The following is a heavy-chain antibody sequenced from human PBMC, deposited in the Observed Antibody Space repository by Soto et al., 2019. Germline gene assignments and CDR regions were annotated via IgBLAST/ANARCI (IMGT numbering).Heavy chain of an antibody. V-gene: IGHV4-38-2*02. CDR1: GYSISSDYY. Sequence: SETLSLTCAVPGYSISSDYYWGWIRQPPGKGLEWIGSIYHSGSTYYNPSLKSRVTISLDTSKNQFSLKLSSVTAADTAVYYCARDVAGHDWLDPWGQGTLVTVSS. D-gene: IGHD5-12*01. CDR3: ARDVAGHDWLDP. J-gene: IGHJ5*02. CDR2: IYHSGST.